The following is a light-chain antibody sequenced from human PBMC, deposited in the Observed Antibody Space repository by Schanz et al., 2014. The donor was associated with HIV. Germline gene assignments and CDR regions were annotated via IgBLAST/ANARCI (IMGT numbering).Light chain of an antibody. J-gene: IGKJ2*01. CDR2: GAS. CDR1: QRLSSSY. V-gene: IGKV3-20*01. Sequence: EIVLTQSPGSLSLSPGGRATLSCGASQRLSSSYLAWYQQKPGQAPRLLIYGASTRATGIPARFSGSGSGTEFTLAISSLQPEDFATYYCQQYNDGSYTFGQGTKLEIK. CDR3: QQYNDGSYT.